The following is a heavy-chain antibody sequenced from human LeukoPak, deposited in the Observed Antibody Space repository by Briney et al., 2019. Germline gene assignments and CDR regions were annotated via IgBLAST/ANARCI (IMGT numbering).Heavy chain of an antibody. CDR1: GGSISSYY. CDR2: IYYSGST. J-gene: IGHJ4*02. V-gene: IGHV4-59*01. D-gene: IGHD6-6*01. Sequence: PSETLSLTCTVSGGSISSYYWSWIRQPPGKGLEWIGYIYYSGSTNYNPSLKSRVTISVDTSKNQFSLKLSSVTAADTAVYYCARHLSAPRYFDYWGQGTLVTVSS. CDR3: ARHLSAPRYFDY.